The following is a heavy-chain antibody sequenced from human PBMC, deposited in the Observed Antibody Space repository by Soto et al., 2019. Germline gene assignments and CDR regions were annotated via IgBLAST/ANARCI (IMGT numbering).Heavy chain of an antibody. CDR2: INPNSGGT. Sequence: QVQLVQSGAEVKKPGASVKVSCKASGYTFTSYYMHWVRQAPGQGLEWMGWINPNSGGTNYAQKFQGRVTMTRDTSISTAYMELSRLRSDDTAVYYCAREGTMIVVVSPTGAFDIWGQGTMVTVSS. CDR1: GYTFTSYY. J-gene: IGHJ3*02. D-gene: IGHD3-22*01. CDR3: AREGTMIVVVSPTGAFDI. V-gene: IGHV1-2*02.